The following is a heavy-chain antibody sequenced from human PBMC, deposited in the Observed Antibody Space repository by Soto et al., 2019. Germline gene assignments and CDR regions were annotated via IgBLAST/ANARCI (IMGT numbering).Heavy chain of an antibody. Sequence: PGGSLRLSCAASGFTFSDYYMSWIRQAPGKGLEWVSYISSSSSYTNYADSVKGRFTISRDNAKNSLYLQMNSLRAEDTAVYYCARGALLWFGELGYYGMDVWGQGTTVTVSS. D-gene: IGHD3-10*01. CDR2: ISSSSSYT. CDR3: ARGALLWFGELGYYGMDV. CDR1: GFTFSDYY. V-gene: IGHV3-11*06. J-gene: IGHJ6*02.